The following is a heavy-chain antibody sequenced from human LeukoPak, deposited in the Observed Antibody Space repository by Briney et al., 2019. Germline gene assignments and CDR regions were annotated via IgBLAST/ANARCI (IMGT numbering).Heavy chain of an antibody. V-gene: IGHV3-33*01. D-gene: IGHD6-13*01. CDR2: IWYDGSNK. J-gene: IGHJ4*02. CDR3: ASYEGIAAAGAPLDY. CDR1: GFTFSSYG. Sequence: GGSLRLSCAASGFTFSSYGMHWVRQAPGKGLEWVAVIWYDGSNKYYADSVKGRFTISRDNSKNTLYLQMNSLRAEDTAVYYCASYEGIAAAGAPLDYWGQGTLVTVSS.